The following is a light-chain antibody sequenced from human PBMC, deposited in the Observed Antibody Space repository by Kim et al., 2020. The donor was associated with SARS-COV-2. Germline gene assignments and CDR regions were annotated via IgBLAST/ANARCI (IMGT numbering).Light chain of an antibody. CDR1: QSISSW. CDR3: QQYNSYWPT. Sequence: DIQMTQSPSTLSASVGDRVTITCRASQSISSWLAWYQQKPWKAPKLLIYDASSLESGVPSRFSGSGSGTEFTLTISSLQPDDFATYYCQQYNSYWPTFGQGTKLEI. V-gene: IGKV1-5*01. J-gene: IGKJ2*01. CDR2: DAS.